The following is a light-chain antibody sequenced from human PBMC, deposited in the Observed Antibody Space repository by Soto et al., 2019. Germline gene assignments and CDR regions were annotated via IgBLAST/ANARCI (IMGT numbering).Light chain of an antibody. CDR3: QQYYSTPWT. Sequence: IYLAWYQHKPGQPPKLLIYWASTRESGVPDRFSGSGSGTDFTLTISSLQAEDVAVYYCQQYYSTPWTFGQGTKVDVK. V-gene: IGKV4-1*01. J-gene: IGKJ1*01. CDR2: WAS. CDR1: IY.